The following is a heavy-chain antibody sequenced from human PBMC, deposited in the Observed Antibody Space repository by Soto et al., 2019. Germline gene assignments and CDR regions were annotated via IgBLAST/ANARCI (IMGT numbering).Heavy chain of an antibody. Sequence: PSEPVCLTYTVSGGSISSYYGSWIRQPPGKGLEWIGYIYYSGSTNYNPSLKSRVTISVDTSKNQFSLKLSSVTAADTAVYYCARDLGLELNWFDPWGQGTLVTVSS. V-gene: IGHV4-59*01. J-gene: IGHJ5*02. CDR1: GGSISSYY. CDR3: ARDLGLELNWFDP. CDR2: IYYSGST. D-gene: IGHD1-7*01.